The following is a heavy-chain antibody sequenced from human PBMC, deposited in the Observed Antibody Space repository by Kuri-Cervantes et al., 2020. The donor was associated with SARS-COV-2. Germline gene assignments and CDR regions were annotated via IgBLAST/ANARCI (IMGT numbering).Heavy chain of an antibody. V-gene: IGHV1-69*10. CDR2: IIPILGIA. CDR3: ARGLATTVAVGSWFDP. D-gene: IGHD6-19*01. Sequence: SVKVSCKASGGTFSSYAISWVRQAPGQGLEWMGGIIPILGIANYAQKFQGRVTITADKSTNTAYMELSSLRSEDTAVYYCARGLATTVAVGSWFDPWGQGTRVTVSS. J-gene: IGHJ5*02. CDR1: GGTFSSYA.